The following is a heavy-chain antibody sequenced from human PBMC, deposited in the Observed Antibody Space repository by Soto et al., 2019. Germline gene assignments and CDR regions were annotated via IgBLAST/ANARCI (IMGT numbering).Heavy chain of an antibody. D-gene: IGHD3-16*01. CDR2: TNEDGSII. V-gene: IGHV3-74*01. CDR1: GFTFSSYW. CDR3: TRSMGGWGAY. J-gene: IGHJ4*02. Sequence: EVQLVESGGGLVQPGGSLRLSCAASGFTFSSYWMHWVRQAPGKGLVWVSRTNEDGSIINYADSVKGRFTISRDNAKVILDLEMNSLTVGDTAVYYCTRSMGGWGAYWGQGALVTVSS.